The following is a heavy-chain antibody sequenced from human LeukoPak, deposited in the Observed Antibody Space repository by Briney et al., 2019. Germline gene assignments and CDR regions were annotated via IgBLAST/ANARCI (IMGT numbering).Heavy chain of an antibody. D-gene: IGHD3-3*01. CDR1: GFTFTSYS. CDR2: ISSTGNTK. V-gene: IGHV3-48*04. CDR3: AGGLFAIFGVHDY. Sequence: PGGPLRLSCAASGFTFTSYSMNWVRQAPGKGLKWVSYISSTGNTKYYAASVKGRFTISRDNAKNSLYLQMNSLRAEDTAVYYCAGGLFAIFGVHDYWGQGSLVTVSS. J-gene: IGHJ4*02.